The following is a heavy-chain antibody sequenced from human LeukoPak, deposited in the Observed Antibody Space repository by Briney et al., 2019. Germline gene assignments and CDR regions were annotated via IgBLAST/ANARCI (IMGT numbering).Heavy chain of an antibody. V-gene: IGHV3-66*03. CDR2: LFTSGST. D-gene: IGHD2-2*01. J-gene: IGHJ4*02. Sequence: PGGSLRLSCAASGFTVSSKYMSWVRQAPGKGLEWVSVLFTSGSTFYADSVKGRFTISRDNSKNTLYLQMNSLRAEDTAVYYCAKDFSSVPAAFDYWGQGTLVTVSS. CDR3: AKDFSSVPAAFDY. CDR1: GFTVSSKY.